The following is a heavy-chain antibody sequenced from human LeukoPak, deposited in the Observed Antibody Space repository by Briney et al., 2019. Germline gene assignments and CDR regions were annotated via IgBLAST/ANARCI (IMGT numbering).Heavy chain of an antibody. CDR1: GGSFSGYY. Sequence: KPSETLSLTCAVYGGSFSGYYWSWIRQPPGKGLEWIGEINHSGSTNYNPSHKSRVTISVDTSKNQFSLKLSSVTAADTAVYYCAADSSSRDYWGQGTLVTVSS. D-gene: IGHD6-6*01. CDR2: INHSGST. J-gene: IGHJ4*02. CDR3: AADSSSRDY. V-gene: IGHV4-34*01.